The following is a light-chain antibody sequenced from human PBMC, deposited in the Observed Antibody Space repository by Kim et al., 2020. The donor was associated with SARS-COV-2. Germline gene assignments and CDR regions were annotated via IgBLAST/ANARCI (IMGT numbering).Light chain of an antibody. CDR2: DSY. J-gene: IGLJ3*02. V-gene: IGLV1-51*01. CDR1: SSNIGNNH. Sequence: GQKVTISCSGSSSNIGNNHASWYQQLPGTAPTLLIYDSYNRPSGIPDRFSGSKSGTSATLDITGLQTGDEADYYCGTWDTRLNAAVFGGGTQLTVL. CDR3: GTWDTRLNAAV.